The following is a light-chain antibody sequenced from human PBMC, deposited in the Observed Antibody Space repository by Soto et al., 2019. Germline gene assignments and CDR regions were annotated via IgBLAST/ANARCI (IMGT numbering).Light chain of an antibody. CDR3: QQRSNWPPIT. Sequence: ASQSVSSYLAWYQQKPGQAPRLLIYDASNRATGIPARFSGSGSGTDFTLTISSLEPEDFAVYYCQQRSNWPPITFGQGTRLEIK. J-gene: IGKJ5*01. V-gene: IGKV3-11*01. CDR2: DAS. CDR1: QSVSSY.